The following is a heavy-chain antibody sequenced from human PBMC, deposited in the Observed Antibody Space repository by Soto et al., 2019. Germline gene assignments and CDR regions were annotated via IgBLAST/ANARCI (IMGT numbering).Heavy chain of an antibody. CDR1: GDTFNTFG. V-gene: IGHV1-18*01. CDR3: AREYCTATSCYGVDY. Sequence: QVQLVQSGAEVKMPGASVMVSCKAPGDTFNTFGISWVRQAPGQGLEWMGWISGYNGDTKYAQKFQGRVMMTADTSTTTAYMELGSLNSDDTAMYYCAREYCTATSCYGVDYWGQGTLVTVSS. CDR2: ISGYNGDT. D-gene: IGHD2-2*01. J-gene: IGHJ4*02.